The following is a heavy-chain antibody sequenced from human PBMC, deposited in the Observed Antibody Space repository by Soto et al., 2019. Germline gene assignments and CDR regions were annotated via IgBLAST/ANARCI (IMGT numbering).Heavy chain of an antibody. CDR2: FSGNGGTT. V-gene: IGHV3-23*01. D-gene: IGHD6-6*01. J-gene: IGHJ4*02. CDR3: AKEANQHSSSPTYFDY. Sequence: QPGGSLRLSCAASGFTFSSYGMSWVRQAPGKGLEWVSRFSGNGGTTYYADSVKGRFTISRDNSKNTLYLQMNRLRAEDTAVYYCAKEANQHSSSPTYFDYWGQGTLVTVSS. CDR1: GFTFSSYG.